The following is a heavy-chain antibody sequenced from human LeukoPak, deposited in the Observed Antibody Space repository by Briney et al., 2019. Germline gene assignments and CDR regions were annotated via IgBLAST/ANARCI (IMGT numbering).Heavy chain of an antibody. CDR1: GFTFRTSR. D-gene: IGHD4-17*01. J-gene: IGHJ3*02. V-gene: IGHV3-21*01. Sequence: GGSLRLSCAASGFTFRTSRMNWVRQAPGKGLEWVSSISSSGSDLYYADSVKGRFTISRDNAKTSLYLQMNSLRAEDTAVYYCAREFTVTTDDAFDIWGQGTMVTVSS. CDR2: ISSSGSDL. CDR3: AREFTVTTDDAFDI.